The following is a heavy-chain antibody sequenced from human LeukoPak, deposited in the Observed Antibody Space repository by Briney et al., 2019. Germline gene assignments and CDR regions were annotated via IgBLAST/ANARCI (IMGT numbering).Heavy chain of an antibody. D-gene: IGHD6-19*01. J-gene: IGHJ4*02. CDR3: VRDGSVSGDIFDC. CDR1: GFTFSSYC. Sequence: GGSLRLSCAASGFTFSSYCMHWVRQAPGKGLVWVSRINSGGGSTTYADSVKGRFTISRDNAKNTLYLQMNSLRVEDTAVYYCVRDGSVSGDIFDCRGQGNLVTVSS. CDR2: INSGGGST. V-gene: IGHV3-74*01.